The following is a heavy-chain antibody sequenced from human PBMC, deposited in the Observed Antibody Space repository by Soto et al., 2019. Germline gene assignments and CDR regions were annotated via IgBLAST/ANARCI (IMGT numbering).Heavy chain of an antibody. Sequence: QAQLVQSGAEVKKPGASVKVSCKASGYIFTSYGISWVRPAPGQGLEWAGWISTHTGSTIYSEKLHGRITITTDTHTSTVFMEVRTPTTDVNAMYAGATDGFDYWGQGTLVTVSS. V-gene: IGHV1-18*01. J-gene: IGHJ4*02. CDR1: GYIFTSYG. CDR3: ATDGFDY. CDR2: ISTHTGST.